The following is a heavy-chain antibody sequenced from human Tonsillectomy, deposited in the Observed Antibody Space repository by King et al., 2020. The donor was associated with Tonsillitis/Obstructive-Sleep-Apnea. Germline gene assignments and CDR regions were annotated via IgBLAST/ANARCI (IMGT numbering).Heavy chain of an antibody. D-gene: IGHD2-2*01. CDR3: AKVKAPDCSSTSCYGGYYYMDV. Sequence: VQLVESGGGLVQPGRSLRLSCAASGFTFDYYAMHWVRQAPGKGLDWFSGIRWNSGSIGYADSVQVRFTISRDHDKNSLYLQMNSLRAEDTAFYYCAKVKAPDCSSTSCYGGYYYMDVWGKGTTVTVSS. J-gene: IGHJ6*03. CDR1: GFTFDYYA. V-gene: IGHV3-9*01. CDR2: IRWNSGSI.